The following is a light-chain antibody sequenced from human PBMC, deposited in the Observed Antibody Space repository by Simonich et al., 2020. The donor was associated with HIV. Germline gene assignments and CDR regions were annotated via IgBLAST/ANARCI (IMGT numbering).Light chain of an antibody. CDR2: EAS. CDR3: CSYAAGSTSYV. CDR1: SSDVGNYNL. V-gene: IGLV2-23*01. J-gene: IGLJ1*01. Sequence: QSALTQPASVSGSPGQSITISCTGTSSDVGNYNLVSWDQLHPGKAPKLMIFEASKRPSGVSHRFSGSRSGNTASLTISGLQAEDEADYYCCSYAAGSTSYVFGTGTKVTVL.